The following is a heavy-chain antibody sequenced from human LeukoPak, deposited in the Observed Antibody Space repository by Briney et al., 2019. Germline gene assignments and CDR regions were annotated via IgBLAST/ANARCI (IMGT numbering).Heavy chain of an antibody. V-gene: IGHV4-30-4*08. Sequence: PSETLSLTCAVSRSSITSGYYWGWIRKPPGKGLEWIGYIYYSGSTYYNPSLKSRVTISVDTSKNQFSLKLSSVTAADTAVYYCARERVVPAATSDAFDIWGQGTMVSVSS. CDR3: ARERVVPAATSDAFDI. CDR2: IYYSGST. J-gene: IGHJ3*02. CDR1: RSSITSGYY. D-gene: IGHD2-2*01.